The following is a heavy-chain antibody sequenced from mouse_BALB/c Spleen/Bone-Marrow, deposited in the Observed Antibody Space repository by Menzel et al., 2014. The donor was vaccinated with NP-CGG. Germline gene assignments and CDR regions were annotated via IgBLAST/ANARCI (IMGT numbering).Heavy chain of an antibody. CDR3: ARGGGMDY. CDR1: GYTFTSYY. J-gene: IGHJ4*01. CDR2: IYPGDSST. Sequence: QVQLQQSGPELVKPGASVKMSCKASGYTFTSYYIHWVKQRPGQGLEWIGWIYPGDSSTKYNEKFKGKTTLTADKSSSTAYMLLSSLTSEDSAIYFCARGGGMDYWGQGTSVTVSS. V-gene: IGHV1S56*01.